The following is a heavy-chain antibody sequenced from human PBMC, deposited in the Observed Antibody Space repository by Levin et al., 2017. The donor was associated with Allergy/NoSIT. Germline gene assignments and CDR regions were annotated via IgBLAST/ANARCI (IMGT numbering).Heavy chain of an antibody. CDR3: AKDRSRPYWFDP. Sequence: GESLKISCAASGFTFSSYAMSWVRQAPGKGLEWVSAISGSGGSTYYADSVKGRFTISRDNSKNTLYLQMNSLRAEDTAVYYCAKDRSRPYWFDPWGQGTLVTVSS. V-gene: IGHV3-23*01. CDR2: ISGSGGST. J-gene: IGHJ5*02. CDR1: GFTFSSYA.